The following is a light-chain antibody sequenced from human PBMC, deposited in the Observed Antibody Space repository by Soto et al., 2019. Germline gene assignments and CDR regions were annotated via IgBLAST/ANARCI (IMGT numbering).Light chain of an antibody. CDR3: SSYTSSSTSPYV. J-gene: IGLJ1*01. CDR2: DVS. V-gene: IGLV2-14*01. Sequence: QSALTQPASVSGSPGQSITISCTGTSSDVGGYNYVSWYQQHPGKAPKLMIYDVSNRPSGVSNRFSGSKSGNTASLTISGLQAEDEADYYCSSYTSSSTSPYVFGTVPKVTVL. CDR1: SSDVGGYNY.